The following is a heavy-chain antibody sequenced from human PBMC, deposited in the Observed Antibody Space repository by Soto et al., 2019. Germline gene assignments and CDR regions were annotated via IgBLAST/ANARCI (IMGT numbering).Heavy chain of an antibody. Sequence: PSETLSLTCTVSGGSISTYYWNWIRQPAGKGLEWIGRIYTSGTTHYNPSLKSRVTVSVDTSKNQFSLNLTSVTAADTAVYYCARTASSYCGGDCFDSWGQGTLVT. CDR1: GGSISTYY. CDR2: IYTSGTT. J-gene: IGHJ4*02. D-gene: IGHD2-21*01. CDR3: ARTASSYCGGDCFDS. V-gene: IGHV4-4*07.